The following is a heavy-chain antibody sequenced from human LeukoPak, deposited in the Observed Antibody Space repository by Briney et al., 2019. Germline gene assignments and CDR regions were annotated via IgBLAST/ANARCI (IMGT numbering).Heavy chain of an antibody. CDR2: ISGSGGST. D-gene: IGHD4-17*01. Sequence: PGGSLRLSCAASGFTFSSYAMSWVRQAPGKGLEWVSAISGSGGSTYYADSVKGRFTISRDNSKNTLYLQMNNLRADDTAVYYCVKKGQADDYGNPDWGQGALVTVS. V-gene: IGHV3-23*01. CDR3: VKKGQADDYGNPD. CDR1: GFTFSSYA. J-gene: IGHJ4*02.